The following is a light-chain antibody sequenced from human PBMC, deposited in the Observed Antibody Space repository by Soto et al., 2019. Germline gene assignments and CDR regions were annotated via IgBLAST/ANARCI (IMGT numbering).Light chain of an antibody. CDR3: VLYMGSGTHWV. V-gene: IGLV8-61*01. CDR2: STN. J-gene: IGLJ3*02. CDR1: SGSVSTSYY. Sequence: VVTQEPSFSVSPGGTVTLTCGLSSGSVSTSYYPSWYQQTPGQAPRTLIYSTNTRSSGVPDRFSGSILGNKAALTITGAQADDESDYYCVLYMGSGTHWVFGGGTKLTVL.